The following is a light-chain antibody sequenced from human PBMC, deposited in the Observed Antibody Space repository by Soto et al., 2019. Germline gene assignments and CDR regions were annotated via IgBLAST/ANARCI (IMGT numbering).Light chain of an antibody. V-gene: IGKV3-11*01. CDR2: DTS. J-gene: IGKJ4*01. CDR1: QSVSSY. Sequence: VLTQAPATLSLCPVEIATLSCRASQSVSSYLGWYQQKPGQAPRLLIYDTSNRATGIPARFSGSGSGTDFTLTISSLEPEDSAVYYCQQRSSWPLTFGGGTKVDI. CDR3: QQRSSWPLT.